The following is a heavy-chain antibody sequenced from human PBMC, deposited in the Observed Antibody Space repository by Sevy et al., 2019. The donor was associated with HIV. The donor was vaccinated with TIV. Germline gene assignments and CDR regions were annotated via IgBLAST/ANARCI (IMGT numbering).Heavy chain of an antibody. D-gene: IGHD1-26*01. J-gene: IGHJ4*02. CDR2: IYYNGHI. CDR3: AGENAWGRGYS. CDR1: GGSITSLC. V-gene: IGHV4-59*08. Sequence: SETLSLTCTVSGGSITSLCWNWIRHPPGKGLEWIANIYYNGHINYNPSLKSRVTLSLDTSKNQFSLRLSSVTAADTAMYYCAGENAWGRGYSWGQGTLVTVSS.